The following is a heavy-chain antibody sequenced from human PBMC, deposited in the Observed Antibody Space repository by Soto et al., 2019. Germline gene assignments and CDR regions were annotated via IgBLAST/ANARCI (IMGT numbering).Heavy chain of an antibody. J-gene: IGHJ6*02. Sequence: KQSQTLSLTCAISGDSVSSNSAAWNWIRQSPSRGLEWLGRTYYRSKWYNDYAVSVKSRITINPDTSKNQFSLQLNSVTPEDTAVYYCARARAAADQESYYGMDVWGQGTTVTVSS. CDR3: ARARAAADQESYYGMDV. D-gene: IGHD6-13*01. CDR2: TYYRSKWYN. V-gene: IGHV6-1*01. CDR1: GDSVSSNSAA.